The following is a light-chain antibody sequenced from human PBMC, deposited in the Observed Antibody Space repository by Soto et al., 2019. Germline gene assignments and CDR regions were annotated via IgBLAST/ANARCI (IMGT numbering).Light chain of an antibody. CDR1: QSVSSN. J-gene: IGKJ5*01. CDR3: QQYNNWPPIT. V-gene: IGKV3-15*01. CDR2: GAS. Sequence: EIVLTQSPGTLSLSPGERATLSCRASQSVSSNLAWYQQKPGQAPRLLIYGASTRATGIPARFSGSGSGTEFTLTISSLQSEDFAVYYCQQYNNWPPITFGQGHDWRL.